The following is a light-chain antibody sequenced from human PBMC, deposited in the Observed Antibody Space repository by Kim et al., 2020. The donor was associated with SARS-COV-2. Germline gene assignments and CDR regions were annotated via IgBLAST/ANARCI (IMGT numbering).Light chain of an antibody. CDR2: GAS. CDR1: QVINNY. CDR3: QKYDSAPWT. J-gene: IGKJ1*01. V-gene: IGKV1-27*01. Sequence: GDRVTITCRASQVINNYLAWYQQKPGKAPTVLIYGASTLHSGVPSRFSGSGSVTDFTLTISSLQPEDVGTYYCQKYDSAPWTFGHGTKVDIK.